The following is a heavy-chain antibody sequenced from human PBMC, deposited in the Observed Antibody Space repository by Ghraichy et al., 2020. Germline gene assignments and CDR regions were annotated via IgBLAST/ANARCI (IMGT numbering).Heavy chain of an antibody. V-gene: IGHV3-15*01. J-gene: IGHJ4*02. Sequence: GESLNISCAASGFTFSNAWMSWVRQAPGKGLEWVGRIKSKTDGGTTDYAAPVKGRFTISRDDSKNTLYLQMNSLKTEDTAVYYCTTAIAVAGTVADYWGQGTLVTVSS. CDR2: IKSKTDGGTT. CDR1: GFTFSNAW. CDR3: TTAIAVAGTVADY. D-gene: IGHD6-19*01.